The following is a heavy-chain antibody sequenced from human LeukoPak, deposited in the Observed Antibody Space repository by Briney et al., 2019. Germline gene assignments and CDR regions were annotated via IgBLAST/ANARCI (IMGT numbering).Heavy chain of an antibody. D-gene: IGHD3-22*01. CDR3: AIYDSSTKDTAFDY. V-gene: IGHV4-38-2*01. Sequence: PSETLSLTCAVSGYSISSGYYWGWIRQPPGKGLEWIGSIYHSGSTYYNPSLKSRVTISVDTSKNQFSLKLSSVTSADTTVYYCAIYDSSTKDTAFDYWGQGTLVTVSS. CDR1: GYSISSGYY. J-gene: IGHJ4*02. CDR2: IYHSGST.